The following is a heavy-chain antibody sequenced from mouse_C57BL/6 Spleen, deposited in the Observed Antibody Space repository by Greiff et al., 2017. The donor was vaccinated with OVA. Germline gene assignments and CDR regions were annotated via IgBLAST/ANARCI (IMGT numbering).Heavy chain of an antibody. D-gene: IGHD2-2*01. CDR1: GFTFTDYY. V-gene: IGHV7-3*01. J-gene: IGHJ1*03. CDR3: ARLNMVTTGYFDV. Sequence: DVKLVESGGGLVQPGGSLSLSCAASGFTFTDYYMSWVRQPPGKALEWLGFIRNKSNGYTTEYSASVKGRFTISRDNSQSILYLQMNVLRAEDSATYYCARLNMVTTGYFDVWGTGTTVTVSS. CDR2: IRNKSNGYTT.